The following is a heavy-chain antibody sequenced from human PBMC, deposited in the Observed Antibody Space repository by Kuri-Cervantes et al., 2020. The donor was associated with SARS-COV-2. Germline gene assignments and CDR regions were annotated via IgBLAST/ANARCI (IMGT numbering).Heavy chain of an antibody. CDR3: ARHPHAVAGPIDY. V-gene: IGHV4-39*01. Sequence: GSLRLSCTVSGGSISSSSYYWGWIRQPPGKGLEWIGSIYYSGSTYYNPPLKSRVTISVDTSKNQFSLKLSSVTAADTAVYYCARHPHAVAGPIDYWGQGTLVTVSS. CDR1: GGSISSSSYY. D-gene: IGHD6-19*01. J-gene: IGHJ4*02. CDR2: IYYSGST.